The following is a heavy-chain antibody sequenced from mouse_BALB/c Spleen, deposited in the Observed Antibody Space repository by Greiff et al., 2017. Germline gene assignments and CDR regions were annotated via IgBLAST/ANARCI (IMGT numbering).Heavy chain of an antibody. D-gene: IGHD2-12*01. Sequence: VQLKQSGAELVRPGALVKLSCKASGFNIKDYYMHWVKQRPEQGLEWIGWIDPENGNTIYDPKFQGKASITADTSSNTAYLQLSSLTSEDTAVYYCAIVDYWGQGTTLTVSS. V-gene: IGHV14-1*02. J-gene: IGHJ2*01. CDR3: AIVDY. CDR2: IDPENGNT. CDR1: GFNIKDYY.